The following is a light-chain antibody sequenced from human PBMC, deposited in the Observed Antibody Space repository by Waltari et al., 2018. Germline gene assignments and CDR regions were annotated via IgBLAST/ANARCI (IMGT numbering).Light chain of an antibody. Sequence: QSALTQPAXVSGSPXQSITISCTGTSSDVGAYNYVSWYQQHPGKAPKLIIFDVSNRPSGVSNRFSGAKSGNTASLTISGLQAEDEADYYCSSYISSSTLXLFGGGTSLTVL. CDR3: SSYISSSTLXL. J-gene: IGLJ2*01. CDR2: DVS. CDR1: SSDVGAYNY. V-gene: IGLV2-14*03.